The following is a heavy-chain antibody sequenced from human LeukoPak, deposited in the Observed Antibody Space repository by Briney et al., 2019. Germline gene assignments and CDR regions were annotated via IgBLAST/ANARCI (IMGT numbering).Heavy chain of an antibody. V-gene: IGHV4-59*08. CDR1: GGPINSHY. D-gene: IGHD6-19*01. J-gene: IGHJ4*02. CDR2: IFYTGKN. Sequence: PSETLSLTCAVSGGPINSHYWGWIRQPPGKGLQWIGDIFYTGKNNYNPSLKSRVTISLDTSKDHLSLHLTSVLAADTAIYYCVRRDPGWNYFDYWGQGILVTVSS. CDR3: VRRDPGWNYFDY.